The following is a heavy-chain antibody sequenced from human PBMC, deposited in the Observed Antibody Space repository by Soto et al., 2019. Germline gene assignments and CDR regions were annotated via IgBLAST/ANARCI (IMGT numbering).Heavy chain of an antibody. CDR2: IYHSGNT. CDR1: GGSISSINW. Sequence: SETLSLTCAVSGGSISSINWWSWVRQPPGKGLEWIGEIYHSGNTNYNPSLKSRVTISVDKSKNQFSLKLSSVTAADTAVYYCARVAAAGTYFDYWGQGTLVTVSS. V-gene: IGHV4-4*02. D-gene: IGHD6-13*01. J-gene: IGHJ4*02. CDR3: ARVAAAGTYFDY.